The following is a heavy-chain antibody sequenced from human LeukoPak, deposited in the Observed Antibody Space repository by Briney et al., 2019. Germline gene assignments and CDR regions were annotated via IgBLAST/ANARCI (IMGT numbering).Heavy chain of an antibody. CDR2: INPNSGGT. V-gene: IGHV1-2*02. D-gene: IGHD2-2*01. J-gene: IGHJ4*02. Sequence: ASVKVSCKASGYTFTGYYMHWVRQAPGQGLEWMGWINPNSGGTNYAQKFQGRVTMTRDTSISTAYMELSRLRSDDTAVYYCARGQAYCSSTSCYPDHWGQGTLVTVSS. CDR3: ARGQAYCSSTSCYPDH. CDR1: GYTFTGYY.